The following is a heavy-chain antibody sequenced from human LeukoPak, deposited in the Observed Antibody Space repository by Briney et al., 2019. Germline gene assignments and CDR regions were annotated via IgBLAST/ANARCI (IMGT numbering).Heavy chain of an antibody. V-gene: IGHV4-39*01. D-gene: IGHD6-13*01. CDR3: AAGIAAAGNYFDY. CDR2: IDYSGST. CDR1: GGSISSSSYY. J-gene: IGHJ4*02. Sequence: SETLSLTCTVSGGSISSSSYYWGWIRQPPGKGLEWIGSIDYSGSTYYNPSLKSRVTISVDTSKNQFSLKLSSVTAADTAVYYCAAGIAAAGNYFDYWGQGTLVTVSS.